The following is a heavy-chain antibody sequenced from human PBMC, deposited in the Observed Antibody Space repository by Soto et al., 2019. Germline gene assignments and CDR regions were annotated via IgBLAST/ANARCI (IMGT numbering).Heavy chain of an antibody. Sequence: EVQLLESGGGLVQPGGSLRLSCAASGFSFSTYTMSWVRQAPGKGLEWVSAITNSGDDTTHADSVKGRFTISRDNSKNTLYLQMNSLRAEDTAVYYWARPYDSSGSYIPFNYWGQGTLVTVSS. CDR3: ARPYDSSGSYIPFNY. CDR1: GFSFSTYT. CDR2: ITNSGDDT. D-gene: IGHD3-22*01. V-gene: IGHV3-23*01. J-gene: IGHJ4*02.